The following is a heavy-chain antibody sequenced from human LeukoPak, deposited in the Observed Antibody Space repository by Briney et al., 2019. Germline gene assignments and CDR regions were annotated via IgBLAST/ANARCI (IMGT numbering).Heavy chain of an antibody. D-gene: IGHD3-22*01. Sequence: PGRSLRLSCVVSGFTFRTYAMHWVRQAPGKGLEWVAVVSYDGSNKYYADSVQGRFTISRDNSRNTLHLQMNSLRAEDTAVYYCARDSHYYDPGGYYSRGECYHHGMDAWGQGTTVTASS. CDR2: VSYDGSNK. J-gene: IGHJ6*02. CDR3: ARDSHYYDPGGYYSRGECYHHGMDA. CDR1: GFTFRTYA. V-gene: IGHV3-30-3*01.